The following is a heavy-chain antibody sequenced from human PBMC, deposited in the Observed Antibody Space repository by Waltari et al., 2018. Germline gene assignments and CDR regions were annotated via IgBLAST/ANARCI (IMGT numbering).Heavy chain of an antibody. Sequence: QVQLQESGPGLVKPSETLSLTCTVSGGSISSYYWSWIRQPPGKGLEWIGYIYYSGSTDYNPSLKSRVTISVDTSKNQFSLKLSSVTAADTAVYYCAKGSNYYYFDYWGQGTLVTVSS. V-gene: IGHV4-59*01. CDR2: IYYSGST. J-gene: IGHJ4*02. CDR1: GGSISSYY. CDR3: AKGSNYYYFDY. D-gene: IGHD4-4*01.